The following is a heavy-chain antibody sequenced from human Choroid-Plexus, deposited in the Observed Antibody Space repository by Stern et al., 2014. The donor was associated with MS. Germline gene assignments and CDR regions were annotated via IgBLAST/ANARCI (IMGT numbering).Heavy chain of an antibody. J-gene: IGHJ5*02. D-gene: IGHD2/OR15-2a*01. CDR1: GFTFGSCA. Sequence: VQLVESGGGVVQPGRPLRLSCVASGFTFGSCAMHWVRQAPGKGLEWVAGVSHDGINKDYADSFKGRFTISRDNSQNTLYMQMSSLRPEDTAVYYCAKDRQYLTYFFDHWGQGSLVTVSS. CDR3: AKDRQYLTYFFDH. CDR2: VSHDGINK. V-gene: IGHV3-30*18.